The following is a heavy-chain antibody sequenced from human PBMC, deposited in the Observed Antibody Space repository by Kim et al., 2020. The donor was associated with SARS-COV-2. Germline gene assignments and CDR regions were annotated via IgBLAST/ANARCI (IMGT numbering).Heavy chain of an antibody. J-gene: IGHJ4*02. Sequence: GGYLRLSCAASGFTFSSYSMNWVRQAPGKGLEWVSYISSSSSTIYYADSVKGRFTISRDNAKNSLYLQMNSLRAEDTAVYYCAREVGATHDYWGQGTLVTVSS. CDR2: ISSSSSTI. V-gene: IGHV3-48*04. CDR1: GFTFSSYS. CDR3: AREVGATHDY. D-gene: IGHD1-26*01.